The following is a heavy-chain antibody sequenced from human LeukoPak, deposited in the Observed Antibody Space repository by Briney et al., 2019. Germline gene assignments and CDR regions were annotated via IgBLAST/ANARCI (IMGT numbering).Heavy chain of an antibody. CDR3: ARDPQWELLKYYFAY. Sequence: PGGSLRLSCAASGFTFSSYAMSWVRQAPGKGLEWVVVISYDGINKYYADSVKGRFTISRDNSKNTLYLHMDSLRPDDTAVYYCARDPQWELLKYYFAYWGQGTLVTVSS. J-gene: IGHJ4*02. V-gene: IGHV3-30-3*01. CDR2: ISYDGINK. CDR1: GFTFSSYA. D-gene: IGHD1-26*01.